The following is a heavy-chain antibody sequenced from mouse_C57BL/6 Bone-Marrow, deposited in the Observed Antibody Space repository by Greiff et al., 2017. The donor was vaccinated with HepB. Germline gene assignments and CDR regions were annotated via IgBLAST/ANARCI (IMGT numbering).Heavy chain of an antibody. V-gene: IGHV5-12*01. CDR2: ISNGGGST. Sequence: EVKVEESGGGLVQPGGSLKLSCAASGFTFSDYYMYWVRQTPEKRLEWVAYISNGGGSTYYPDTVKGPVTMSRDNAKNTLYLQMSRLKSEDTAMYYCAIPPYDCYYLYAMDYWGQGTSVTVSS. J-gene: IGHJ4*01. D-gene: IGHD2-3*01. CDR1: GFTFSDYY. CDR3: AIPPYDCYYLYAMDY.